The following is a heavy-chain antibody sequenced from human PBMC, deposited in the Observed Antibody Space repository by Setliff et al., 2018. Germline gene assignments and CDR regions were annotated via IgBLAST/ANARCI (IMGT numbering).Heavy chain of an antibody. Sequence: ASVKVSCKASGYTFTGYYMYWVRQAPGQGLEWMGRINPSSGATIYAQKFQGRVTMTSDTSISTAYMELGRLRSDDTAVYFCARDGGGDSDAFDIWGPGTMVT. D-gene: IGHD3-16*01. J-gene: IGHJ3*02. V-gene: IGHV1-2*06. CDR3: ARDGGGDSDAFDI. CDR1: GYTFTGYY. CDR2: INPSSGAT.